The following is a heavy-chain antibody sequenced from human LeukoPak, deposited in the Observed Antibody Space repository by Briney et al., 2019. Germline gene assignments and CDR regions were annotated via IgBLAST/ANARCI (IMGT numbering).Heavy chain of an antibody. CDR1: GFTFSDYY. D-gene: IGHD6-19*01. J-gene: IGHJ4*02. CDR3: AKTLRQWLYGVDY. Sequence: GGSLRLSCAASGFTFSDYYMSWVRQAPGKGLEWVSAISGSGGSTYYADSVKGRFTISRDNSKNTLYLQMNSLRAEDTAVYYCAKTLRQWLYGVDYWGQGTLVTVSS. CDR2: ISGSGGST. V-gene: IGHV3-23*01.